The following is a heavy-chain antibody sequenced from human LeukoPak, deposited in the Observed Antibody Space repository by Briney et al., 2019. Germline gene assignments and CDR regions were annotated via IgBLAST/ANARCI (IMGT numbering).Heavy chain of an antibody. V-gene: IGHV4-59*08. CDR1: GGSISSYY. Sequence: PSETLSLTCTVSGGSISSYYWSWLRQPPGKGLEWIGYIYYSGSTNYNPSLKSRVTISVDTSKNQFSLKLSSVTAADTAVYYCARLGYGGYYFDYWGQGTLVTVSS. CDR3: ARLGYGGYYFDY. J-gene: IGHJ4*02. CDR2: IYYSGST. D-gene: IGHD5-12*01.